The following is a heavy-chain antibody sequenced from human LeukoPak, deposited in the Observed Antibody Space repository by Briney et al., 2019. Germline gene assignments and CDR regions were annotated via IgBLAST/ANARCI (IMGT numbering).Heavy chain of an antibody. V-gene: IGHV3-23*01. Sequence: GGSLRLSCAASGFTFSSYAMSWVRQAPGKGLEWVSAISGSGGSTYYADSVKGRFTISRDKSKSTLSLQMNSLRVEDTAVYYCAKGAYVGGSSGYYPIWGQGTMVTVSS. CDR1: GFTFSSYA. CDR3: AKGAYVGGSSGYYPI. CDR2: ISGSGGST. J-gene: IGHJ3*01. D-gene: IGHD3-22*01.